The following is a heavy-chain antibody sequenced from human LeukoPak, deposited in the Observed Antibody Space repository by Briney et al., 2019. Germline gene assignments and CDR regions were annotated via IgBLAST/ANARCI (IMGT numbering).Heavy chain of an antibody. D-gene: IGHD6-19*01. CDR1: GFMFRDYA. Sequence: GGSLRLSCAASGFMFRDYAMTWVRQAPGKGLEWVSAISGSGGSTFYVGSVKGRFTISRDTSKNTLYLQMTSLRAEDTATYYCAKGAAVAGEHFYGMDVWGQGTTVTVSS. V-gene: IGHV3-23*01. CDR2: ISGSGGST. CDR3: AKGAAVAGEHFYGMDV. J-gene: IGHJ6*02.